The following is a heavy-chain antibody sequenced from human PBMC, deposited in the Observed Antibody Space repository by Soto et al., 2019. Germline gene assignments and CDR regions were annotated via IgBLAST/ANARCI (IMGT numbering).Heavy chain of an antibody. J-gene: IGHJ6*02. V-gene: IGHV3-53*01. CDR1: GFTVSSNY. CDR3: ARDVGRGRVPHGMDV. D-gene: IGHD1-26*01. Sequence: EVQLVESGGGLIQPGGSLRLSCAASGFTVSSNYMSWVRQAPGKGLEWVSVIYSGGSTYYAASVKGRFTISRDNSKNTLYLQMNSLRAEDTAVYYCARDVGRGRVPHGMDVWGQGTTVTVSS. CDR2: IYSGGST.